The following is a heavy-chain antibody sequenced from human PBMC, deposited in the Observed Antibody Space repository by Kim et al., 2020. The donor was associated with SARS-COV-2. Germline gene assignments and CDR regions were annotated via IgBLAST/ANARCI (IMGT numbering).Heavy chain of an antibody. D-gene: IGHD6-13*01. CDR3: ARELGHSSSQQNYYYYGMDF. V-gene: IGHV1-69*04. J-gene: IGHJ6*02. Sequence: SVKVSCKASGGTFSSYAISWVRQAPGQGLEWMGRIIPILGIANYAQKFQGRVTITADKSTSTAYMELSSLRSEDTAVYYCARELGHSSSQQNYYYYGMDFWGQGTTVTVSS. CDR1: GGTFSSYA. CDR2: IIPILGIA.